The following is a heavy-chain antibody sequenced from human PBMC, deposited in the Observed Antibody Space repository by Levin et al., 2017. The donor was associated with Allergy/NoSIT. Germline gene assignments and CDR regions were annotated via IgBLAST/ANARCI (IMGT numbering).Heavy chain of an antibody. V-gene: IGHV3-33*01. CDR1: GFTFSSYG. J-gene: IGHJ4*02. CDR2: IWYDGSNK. D-gene: IGHD3-10*01. CDR3: ARDSTGSGSHPFDY. Sequence: GGSLRLSCAASGFTFSSYGMHWVRQAPGKGLEWVAVIWYDGSNKYYADSVKGRFTISRDNSKNTLYLQMNSLRAEDTAVYYCARDSTGSGSHPFDYWGQGTLVTVSS.